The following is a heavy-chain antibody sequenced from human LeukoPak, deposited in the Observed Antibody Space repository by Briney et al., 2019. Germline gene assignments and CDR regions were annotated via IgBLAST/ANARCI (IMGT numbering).Heavy chain of an antibody. CDR1: GFTFISCG. Sequence: GGSLRLSCAASGFTFISCGMHWVRQAPGKGLEWVAVISYDGSNKYYADSVKRRFTISRDNSKNTLFLEMNSLRAEDTAVYYCAKALTSGWYLDAFNIWGQGTMVTVSS. V-gene: IGHV3-30*18. CDR3: AKALTSGWYLDAFNI. D-gene: IGHD6-19*01. J-gene: IGHJ3*02. CDR2: ISYDGSNK.